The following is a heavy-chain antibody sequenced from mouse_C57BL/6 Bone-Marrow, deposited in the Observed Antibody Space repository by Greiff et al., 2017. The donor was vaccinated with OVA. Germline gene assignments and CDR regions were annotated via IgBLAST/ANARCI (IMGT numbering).Heavy chain of an antibody. D-gene: IGHD1-1*01. V-gene: IGHV7-1*01. CDR3: ARDGDTTVDYAMDY. J-gene: IGHJ4*01. CDR1: GFTFSDFY. Sequence: EVKLMESGGGLVQSGRSLRLSCATSGFTFSDFYMEWVRQAPGKGLEWIAASRNKANDYTTEYSASVKGRFIVSRDTSQSILYLQMNALRAEDTAIYYGARDGDTTVDYAMDYWGQGTSVTVSS. CDR2: SRNKANDYTT.